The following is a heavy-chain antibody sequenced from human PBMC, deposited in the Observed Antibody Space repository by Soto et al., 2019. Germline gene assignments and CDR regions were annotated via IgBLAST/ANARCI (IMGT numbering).Heavy chain of an antibody. CDR3: PLSIAARPDNWFDP. J-gene: IGHJ5*02. V-gene: IGHV1-2*02. CDR2: INPNSGGT. D-gene: IGHD6-6*01. Sequence: SVKVSCEASGYTVTGYFMHWVRQAPGQGREWMGWINPNSGGTNYAQKVQGRVTMTRDTSISTAYMELSRLRSDDTAVYSCPLSIAARPDNWFDPWGQGTLVTVSS. CDR1: GYTVTGYF.